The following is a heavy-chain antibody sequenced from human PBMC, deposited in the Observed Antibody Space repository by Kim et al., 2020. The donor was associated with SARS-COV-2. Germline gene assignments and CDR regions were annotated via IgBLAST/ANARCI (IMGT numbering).Heavy chain of an antibody. J-gene: IGHJ3*02. CDR1: GFIFTNYA. CDR3: AKDQGMGYFDALDI. D-gene: IGHD2-15*01. V-gene: IGHV3-23*01. CDR2: IIGTCVST. Sequence: GGSLRLSCAASGFIFTNYAMSWVRQTPEKGLEWVSSIIGTCVSTYYADSVKGRFTISRDNSKNTLSLQMNSLRAEDTAVYYCAKDQGMGYFDALDIWGQGTRVTVSS.